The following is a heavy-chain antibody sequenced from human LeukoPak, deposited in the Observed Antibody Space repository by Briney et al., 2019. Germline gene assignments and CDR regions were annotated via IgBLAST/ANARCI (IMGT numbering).Heavy chain of an antibody. J-gene: IGHJ4*02. V-gene: IGHV4-4*07. CDR3: ARDPGLERPGGVSFDY. CDR2: IHISGKT. CDR1: GGSISSYY. D-gene: IGHD1-1*01. Sequence: SETLSLTCTVSGGSISSYYWNRIRQPAGKGLERIGRIHISGKTNYNPSLRVTMSVDASRNQFSLKLSSVTAADTAVYYCARDPGLERPGGVSFDYWGQGSLVTVPS.